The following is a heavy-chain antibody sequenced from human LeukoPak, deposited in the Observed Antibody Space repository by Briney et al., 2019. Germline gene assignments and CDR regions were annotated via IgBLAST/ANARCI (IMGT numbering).Heavy chain of an antibody. CDR2: ITSAGGYT. J-gene: IGHJ6*03. CDR3: ATSGGFVLPNAITGNWYMDV. D-gene: IGHD2-2*01. Sequence: GGSLTLSCAASGFTFSDYSMNWVRQAPGKGRAWVASITSAGGYTYYADSVKGRFTISRDNAQNSLFLQMSSLRAEDTAVYFCATSGGFVLPNAITGNWYMDVWGRGTSVTVSS. V-gene: IGHV3-21*01. CDR1: GFTFSDYS.